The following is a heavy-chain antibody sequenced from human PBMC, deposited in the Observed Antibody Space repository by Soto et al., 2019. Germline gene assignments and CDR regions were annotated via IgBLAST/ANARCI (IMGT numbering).Heavy chain of an antibody. CDR2: ISGSGGST. J-gene: IGHJ4*02. V-gene: IGHV3-23*01. CDR1: GFNFITYS. D-gene: IGHD1-26*01. CDR3: AKANSYYIYYFDY. Sequence: GGSLRLSCAASGFNFITYSLSWVRQAPGKGLEWVSAISGSGGSTYYADSVKGRFTISRDNSKNTLYLQMNSLRAEDTAVYYCAKANSYYIYYFDYWGQGTLVTVSS.